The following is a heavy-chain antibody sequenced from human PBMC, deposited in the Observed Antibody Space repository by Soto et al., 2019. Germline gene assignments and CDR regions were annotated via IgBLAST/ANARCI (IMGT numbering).Heavy chain of an antibody. CDR2: ISGSGGST. V-gene: IGHV3-23*01. CDR3: AKGDIVVVVAANYFDY. J-gene: IGHJ4*02. CDR1: GFTFSSYA. Sequence: GGSLRLSCAASGFTFSSYAMSWVRQAPGKGLEWVSAISGSGGSTHYADSVKGRFTISRDNSKNTLYLQMNSLRAEDTAVYYCAKGDIVVVVAANYFDYWGQGTLVTVSS. D-gene: IGHD2-15*01.